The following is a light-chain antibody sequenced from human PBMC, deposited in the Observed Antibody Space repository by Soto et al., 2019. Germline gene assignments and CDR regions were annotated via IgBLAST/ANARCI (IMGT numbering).Light chain of an antibody. CDR2: SNY. V-gene: IGLV1-44*01. Sequence: QSVLTQPPSASGTPGQRVTISCSGSSSNIESNTVTWYQQLPGTAPKLVIYSNYDRPSGVPDRFSGSTSGTSASLVIRGLQSEDEADYYCAAWDDILNGYVFGGGTKRTV. CDR1: SSNIESNT. CDR3: AAWDDILNGYV. J-gene: IGLJ1*01.